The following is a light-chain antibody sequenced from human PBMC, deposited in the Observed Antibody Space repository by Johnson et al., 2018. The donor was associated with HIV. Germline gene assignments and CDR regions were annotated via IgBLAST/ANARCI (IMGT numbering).Light chain of an antibody. J-gene: IGLJ1*01. CDR2: ESN. CDR3: GTWDGSLSAGV. CDR1: SSNIGNNY. Sequence: QSVLTQPPSVSAAPGQKVTISCSGSSSNIGNNYVSWYQQLPGTAPKLLIYESNQRPSGIPDRFSGSKSGTSTTLGITGLQTGDEADYYCGTWDGSLSAGVFGTGTKVTVL. V-gene: IGLV1-51*02.